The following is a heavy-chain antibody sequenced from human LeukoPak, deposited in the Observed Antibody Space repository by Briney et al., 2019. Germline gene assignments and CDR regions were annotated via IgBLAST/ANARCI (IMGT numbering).Heavy chain of an antibody. Sequence: SETLSLTFTVSDGSISTYYWSWIRQPAGKGLEWIGRIYTTGSTNYNPSLKSRVTMSVDTSKNQFSLKLTSVTAADTAVYYCARGGLPRENWFDHWGQGTLVTVSS. CDR3: ARGGLPRENWFDH. CDR2: IYTTGST. J-gene: IGHJ5*02. CDR1: DGSISTYY. D-gene: IGHD3/OR15-3a*01. V-gene: IGHV4-4*07.